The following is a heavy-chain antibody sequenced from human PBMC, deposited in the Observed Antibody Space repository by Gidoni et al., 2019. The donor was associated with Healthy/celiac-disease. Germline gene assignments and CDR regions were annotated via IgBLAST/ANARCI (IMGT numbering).Heavy chain of an antibody. Sequence: QVQLVESGGGLVKPGGSLRLSCAASGFTFSDYYMRWIRQAPGKGLEWVSYIRSSSSYTNYADSVKGRFTISRDNAKNSLYLQMNSLRAEDTAVYYCARILIEYYYDSSGYYAFDYWGQGTLVTVSS. D-gene: IGHD3-22*01. CDR2: IRSSSSYT. V-gene: IGHV3-11*06. CDR1: GFTFSDYY. CDR3: ARILIEYYYDSSGYYAFDY. J-gene: IGHJ4*02.